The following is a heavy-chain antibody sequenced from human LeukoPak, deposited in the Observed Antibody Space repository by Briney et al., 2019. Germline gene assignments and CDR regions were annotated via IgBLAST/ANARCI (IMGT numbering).Heavy chain of an antibody. CDR2: ISYSGSM. D-gene: IGHD3-22*01. CDR3: ARDPTYFSDRSGYYYISDAFNI. CDR1: GGSIKSSNYY. V-gene: IGHV4-39*07. J-gene: IGHJ3*02. Sequence: SETLSLTCTVSGGSIKSSNYYWGWIRQPPGKGLEWIGSISYSGSMYYNPSLKSRVAISVDTSKSHFSLKLSSVTAADTAVYLCARDPTYFSDRSGYYYISDAFNIWGQGTMVTVSS.